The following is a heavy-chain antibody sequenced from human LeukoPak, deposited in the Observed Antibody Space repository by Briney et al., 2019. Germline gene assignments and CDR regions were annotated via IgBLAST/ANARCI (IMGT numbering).Heavy chain of an antibody. CDR3: SRDDRSGDAFDI. J-gene: IGHJ3*02. D-gene: IGHD3-16*01. V-gene: IGHV3-49*04. CDR2: IRSKAYGGTT. Sequence: GGPLRLSCAASGFTFSSYAMNWVRQAPGKGLEWVGFIRSKAYGGTTGYAASVKGRFTISRDDSKTIAYLQMNSLKTEDTAVYYCSRDDRSGDAFDIWGQGTMVTVSS. CDR1: GFTFSSYA.